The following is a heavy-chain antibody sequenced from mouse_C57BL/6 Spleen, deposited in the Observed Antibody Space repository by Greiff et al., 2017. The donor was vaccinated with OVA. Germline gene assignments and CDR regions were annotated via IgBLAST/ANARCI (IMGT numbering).Heavy chain of an antibody. V-gene: IGHV1-22*01. Sequence: VQLQQSGPELVKPGASVKMSCKASGYTFTDYNMHWVKQSHGKSLEWIGYINPNNGGTSSNQKFKGKATLTVNKSSSTAYMELRSLTSEDSAVYYCARPFYYGSTSFAYWGQGTLVTVSA. CDR3: ARPFYYGSTSFAY. D-gene: IGHD1-1*01. CDR2: INPNNGGT. J-gene: IGHJ3*01. CDR1: GYTFTDYN.